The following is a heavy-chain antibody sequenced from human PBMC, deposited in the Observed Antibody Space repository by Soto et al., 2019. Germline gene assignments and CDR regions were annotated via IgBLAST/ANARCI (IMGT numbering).Heavy chain of an antibody. CDR3: ARENMYSSGSFDY. CDR2: IIPIFGTA. CDR1: GGTLSSYA. J-gene: IGHJ4*02. Sequence: QVQLVQSVAEVKKPGSSVKVSCKASGGTLSSYAISWVRQAPGQGLEWMGGIIPIFGTANYAQKFQGRVTITAHKSTSTAYMELSSLRSEATAVYYCARENMYSSGSFDYWGQRTLVTVSS. D-gene: IGHD6-19*01. V-gene: IGHV1-69*06.